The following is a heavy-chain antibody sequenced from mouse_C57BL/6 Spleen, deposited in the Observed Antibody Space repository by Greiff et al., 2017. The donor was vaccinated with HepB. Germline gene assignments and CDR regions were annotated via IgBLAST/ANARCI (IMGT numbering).Heavy chain of an antibody. CDR1: GYAFTNYL. CDR3: ARGKTAQATFDY. Sequence: QVQLQQSGAELVRPGTSVKVSCKASGYAFTNYLIEWVKQRPGQGLEWIGVINPGSGGTNYNEKFKGKATLTADKSSSTAYMQLSSLTSEDSAVYFCARGKTAQATFDYWGQGTTLTVSS. CDR2: INPGSGGT. D-gene: IGHD3-2*02. J-gene: IGHJ2*01. V-gene: IGHV1-54*01.